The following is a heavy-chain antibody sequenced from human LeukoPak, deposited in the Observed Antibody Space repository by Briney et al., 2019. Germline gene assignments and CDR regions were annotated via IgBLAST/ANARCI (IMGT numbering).Heavy chain of an antibody. V-gene: IGHV4-4*07. CDR2: ISTSGST. CDR1: GGSISSYY. J-gene: IGHJ3*02. Sequence: PSETLSLTCTVSGGSISSYYWSWIRQPAGKGLEWIGRISTSGSTNYNPSLKSRVTMSLDTSKNQFSLKLSSVTAADTAVYYCARQRRYFDWFPLGDAFDIWGQGTMVTVSS. D-gene: IGHD3-9*01. CDR3: ARQRRYFDWFPLGDAFDI.